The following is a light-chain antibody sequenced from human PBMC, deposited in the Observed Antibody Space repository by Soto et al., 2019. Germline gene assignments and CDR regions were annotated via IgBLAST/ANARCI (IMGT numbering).Light chain of an antibody. V-gene: IGKV1-12*01. CDR1: QGISSW. CDR2: AAS. J-gene: IGKJ1*01. CDR3: QHAHSFART. Sequence: DIQMTQSPSSVSASVGDRVTITCRASQGISSWLAWYQQKPGKAPKLLIYAASSLQSGVPSRFSGSGSGTDFALNINCLQPEDFATYYGQHAHSFARTFGQGTKMEIK.